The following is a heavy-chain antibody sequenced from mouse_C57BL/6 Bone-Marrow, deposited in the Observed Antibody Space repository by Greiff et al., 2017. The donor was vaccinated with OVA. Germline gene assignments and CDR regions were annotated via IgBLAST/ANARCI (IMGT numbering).Heavy chain of an antibody. Sequence: VQLQQSGPGLVQPSQSLSITCTVSGFSLTSYGVHWVRQSPGKGLEWLGVIWRGGSTDYNAAFMSRLSITKDNSKSQVFFKMNSLQADDTAIDYCAKKGAYGDWYFDVWGTGTTVTVSS. CDR2: IWRGGST. V-gene: IGHV2-5*01. D-gene: IGHD1-1*01. CDR1: GFSLTSYG. J-gene: IGHJ1*03. CDR3: AKKGAYGDWYFDV.